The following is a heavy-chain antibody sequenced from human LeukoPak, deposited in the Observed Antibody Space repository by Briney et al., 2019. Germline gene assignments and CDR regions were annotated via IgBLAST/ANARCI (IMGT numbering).Heavy chain of an antibody. CDR3: ARANSGSYYEYYFDY. D-gene: IGHD1-26*01. V-gene: IGHV4-59*12. CDR1: GGSISSYY. CDR2: IYYSEST. Sequence: SETLSLTCTVSGGSISSYYWSWIRQPPGKGLEWIGYIYYSESTNYNPSLKSRVTISVDRSKNQFSLKLSSVTAADTAVYYCARANSGSYYEYYFDYWGQGTLVTVSS. J-gene: IGHJ4*02.